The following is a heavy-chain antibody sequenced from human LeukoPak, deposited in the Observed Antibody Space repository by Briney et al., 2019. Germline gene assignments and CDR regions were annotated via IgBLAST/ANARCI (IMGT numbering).Heavy chain of an antibody. CDR1: GFTFSSYV. D-gene: IGHD3-22*01. CDR3: VRELPPVVKYYFDF. J-gene: IGHJ4*02. Sequence: GTSLRLSCAASGFTFSSYVMHWVRQAPGKGLEWVAVIWYDGSNRYYADSVKGRFTISRDNSKNTLFLQMNSLRAEDTAVYYCVRELPPVVKYYFDFWGQGTLVTVSS. CDR2: IWYDGSNR. V-gene: IGHV3-33*01.